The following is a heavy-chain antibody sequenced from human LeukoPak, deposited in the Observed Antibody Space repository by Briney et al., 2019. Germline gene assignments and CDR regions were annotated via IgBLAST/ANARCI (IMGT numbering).Heavy chain of an antibody. V-gene: IGHV5-51*01. J-gene: IGHJ6*02. CDR1: GYSFTSYW. CDR2: IYPGDSDT. Sequence: GESLKISCKDSGYSFTSYWIGWVRQMPGKGLEWMGIIYPGDSDTRYSPSFQGQVTISADKSISTAYLQWSSLKASDTAMYYCARLVGYYDSSGYSPYYGMDVWGQGTTVTVSS. D-gene: IGHD3-22*01. CDR3: ARLVGYYDSSGYSPYYGMDV.